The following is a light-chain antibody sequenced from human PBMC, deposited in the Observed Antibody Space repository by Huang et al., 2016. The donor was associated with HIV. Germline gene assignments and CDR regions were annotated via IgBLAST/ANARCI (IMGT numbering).Light chain of an antibody. J-gene: IGKJ4*01. CDR3: QQYNNWPELT. Sequence: EIVMTQSPATLSVSPGERATISCRASQSVSSNLAWYQQKPGQAPRLLIYGASTRATGIPARFSCSGSGTEFTLTISSLQSEDFAVYYCQQYNNWPELTFGGGTKVEIK. CDR1: QSVSSN. CDR2: GAS. V-gene: IGKV3-15*01.